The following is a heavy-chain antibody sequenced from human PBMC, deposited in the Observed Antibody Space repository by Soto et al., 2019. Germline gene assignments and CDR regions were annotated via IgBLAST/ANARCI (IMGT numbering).Heavy chain of an antibody. CDR3: ARHEQLVKSYYFDY. Sequence: ASVKVSCKASGYTFTSYDINWVRQATGQGLEWMGWMNPNCGNTGYAQKFQGRVTMTADDSTSTAYMELSSLRSEDTAVYYCARHEQLVKSYYFDYWGQGTLVTVSS. D-gene: IGHD6-6*01. V-gene: IGHV1-8*01. J-gene: IGHJ4*02. CDR1: GYTFTSYD. CDR2: MNPNCGNT.